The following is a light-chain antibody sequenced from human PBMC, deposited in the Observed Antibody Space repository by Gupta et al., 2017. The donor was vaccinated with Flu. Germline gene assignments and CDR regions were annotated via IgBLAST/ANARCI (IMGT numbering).Light chain of an antibody. J-gene: IGKJ5*01. V-gene: IGKV1-9*01. CDR1: QDISSY. CDR2: VAS. CDR3: QQLNNFPRT. Sequence: DRVTITCRASQDISSYLAWYQQKPGKAPKLLIYVASTLQSGVPLRFSGSGSGTEFTLTISSLQPEDLGTYYCQQLNNFPRTFGLGTRLEIK.